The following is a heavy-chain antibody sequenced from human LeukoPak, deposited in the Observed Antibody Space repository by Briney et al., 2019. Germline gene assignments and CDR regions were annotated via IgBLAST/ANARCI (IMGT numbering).Heavy chain of an antibody. V-gene: IGHV1-18*01. D-gene: IGHD6-13*01. CDR1: GYTFTSYG. CDR3: ARDEGPSPFIAAAGIWGGSWFDP. J-gene: IGHJ5*02. CDR2: ISAYNGNT. Sequence: ASVKVSCKASGYTFTSYGISWVRQAPGQGLEWMGWISAYNGNTNYAQKLQGRVTMTTDTSTSTAYMELRSLRFDDTAVYYCARDEGPSPFIAAAGIWGGSWFDPWGQGTLVTVSS.